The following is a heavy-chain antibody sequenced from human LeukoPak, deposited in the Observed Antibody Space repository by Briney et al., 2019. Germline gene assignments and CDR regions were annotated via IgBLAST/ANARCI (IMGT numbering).Heavy chain of an antibody. Sequence: PSETLSLTCTVSGGSISSYYWSWIRQHPGKGLELIGYIYYSGSTNYNPSLKSRVTISVDTSKNQFSLKLSSVTAADTAVYYCARVSSGVYFDYWGQGTLVTVSS. CDR3: ARVSSGVYFDY. D-gene: IGHD2-15*01. CDR1: GGSISSYY. CDR2: IYYSGST. V-gene: IGHV4-59*01. J-gene: IGHJ4*02.